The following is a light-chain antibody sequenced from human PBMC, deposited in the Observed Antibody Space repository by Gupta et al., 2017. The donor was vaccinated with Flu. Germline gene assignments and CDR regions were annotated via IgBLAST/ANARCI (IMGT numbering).Light chain of an antibody. CDR1: QNINRN. Sequence: VTLSVFQGERVTLSGRARQNINRNVHWYQHKPLQGPRLLIVAASTRATGVPARFSGSGSGTEFTLTIEGVQPDDIGIYYWQQSNKRPTWTFGQGTKVEI. J-gene: IGKJ1*01. V-gene: IGKV3-15*01. CDR2: AAS. CDR3: QQSNKRPTWT.